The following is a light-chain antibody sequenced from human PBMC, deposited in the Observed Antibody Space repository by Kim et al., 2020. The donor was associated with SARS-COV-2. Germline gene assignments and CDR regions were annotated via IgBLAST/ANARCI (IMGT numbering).Light chain of an antibody. V-gene: IGLV3-21*04. J-gene: IGLJ2*01. Sequence: SYELTQPPSVSVAPGKTARITCGGNNIGSKSVHWYQQKPGQAPVLVIYYDSDWASGIPERFSGSNSGNTATLTISRVEAGDEADYYCQVWDSSSDHPHVVFGGGTQLTVL. CDR3: QVWDSSSDHPHVV. CDR1: NIGSKS. CDR2: YDS.